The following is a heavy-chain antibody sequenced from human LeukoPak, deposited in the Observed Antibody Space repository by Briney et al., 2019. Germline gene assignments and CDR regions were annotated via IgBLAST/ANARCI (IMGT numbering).Heavy chain of an antibody. CDR1: GFTFSSYW. J-gene: IGHJ3*02. V-gene: IGHV3-74*01. Sequence: QPGGSLRLSCAASGFTFSSYWMHWVRQAPGKGLVWVSRINSDGSSTSYADSVKGRFTISRDNAKNTLYLQMNSLRAEDTAVYYCAKARSYCGGDCSLYAFDIWGQGTMVTVSS. D-gene: IGHD2-21*01. CDR3: AKARSYCGGDCSLYAFDI. CDR2: INSDGSST.